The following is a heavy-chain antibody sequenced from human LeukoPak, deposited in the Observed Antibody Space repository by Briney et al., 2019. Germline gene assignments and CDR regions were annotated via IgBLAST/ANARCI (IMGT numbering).Heavy chain of an antibody. J-gene: IGHJ4*02. Sequence: PSETLSLTCTVSGGSISSGYYWGWIRPPPGKGLEWIGSIYHSGSTYYNPSLKSRVTISVDTSKNQFSLKLSSVTAADTAVYYCAREGRYYGSGSYSDYWGQGTLVTVSS. CDR3: AREGRYYGSGSYSDY. CDR2: IYHSGST. V-gene: IGHV4-38-2*02. D-gene: IGHD3-10*01. CDR1: GGSISSGYY.